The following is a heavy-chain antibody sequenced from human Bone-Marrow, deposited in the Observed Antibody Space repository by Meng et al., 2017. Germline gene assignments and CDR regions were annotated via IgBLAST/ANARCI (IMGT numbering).Heavy chain of an antibody. CDR1: GYTFTSYA. Sequence: VSVKVSCKASGYTFTSYAMNWVRQAPGQGLEWMGWINTNTGNPTYAQGFTGRFVFSLDTSVSTAYLQISSLKAEDTAVYYCARDLSPSYDILTGYSVYFDYWGQGTLVTVSS. D-gene: IGHD3-9*01. V-gene: IGHV7-4-1*02. CDR3: ARDLSPSYDILTGYSVYFDY. CDR2: INTNTGNP. J-gene: IGHJ4*02.